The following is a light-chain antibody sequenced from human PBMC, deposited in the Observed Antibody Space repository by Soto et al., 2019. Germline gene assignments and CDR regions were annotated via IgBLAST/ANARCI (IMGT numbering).Light chain of an antibody. V-gene: IGKV3-15*01. Sequence: EIVMTQSPATLSLSPGERATLSCRASQTIDNTLAWYQRKPGQAPRLLIYDASTRDTGVPARFSGSGSGTDFTLTISSLQSEDFAVYYCQHYNYSPYTFGQGTKVDIK. CDR1: QTIDNT. CDR2: DAS. J-gene: IGKJ2*01. CDR3: QHYNYSPYT.